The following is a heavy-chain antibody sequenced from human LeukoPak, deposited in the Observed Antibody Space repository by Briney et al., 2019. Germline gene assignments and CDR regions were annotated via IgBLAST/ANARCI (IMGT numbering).Heavy chain of an antibody. CDR2: INTDGSST. CDR3: ARVSSSGWWALDY. D-gene: IGHD6-13*01. Sequence: GGSLRLSCAASGFTVSSYWMHWVRQAPGKGLVWVSRINTDGSSTSYADSVKGRFTISRDNAKNTLYLQMNSLRAEDTAVYYCARVSSSGWWALDYWGQGTLVTVSS. V-gene: IGHV3-74*01. CDR1: GFTVSSYW. J-gene: IGHJ4*02.